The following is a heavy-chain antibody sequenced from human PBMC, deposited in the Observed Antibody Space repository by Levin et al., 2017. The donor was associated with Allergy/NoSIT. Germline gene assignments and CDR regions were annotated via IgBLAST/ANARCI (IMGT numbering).Heavy chain of an antibody. J-gene: IGHJ6*02. CDR3: AIDSFSTSSGLDYYYGMDV. D-gene: IGHD2/OR15-2a*01. CDR2: IKPDGTET. V-gene: IGHV3-7*01. Sequence: PGGSLRLSCAASGFTLSQYWMSWVRQPPGKGLEWVAKIKPDGTETYYVDSLKGRVPTSRDNTRNSLSLQINNLSAEDTAVYYCAIDSFSTSSGLDYYYGMDVWGQGTTVTVSS. CDR1: GFTLSQYW.